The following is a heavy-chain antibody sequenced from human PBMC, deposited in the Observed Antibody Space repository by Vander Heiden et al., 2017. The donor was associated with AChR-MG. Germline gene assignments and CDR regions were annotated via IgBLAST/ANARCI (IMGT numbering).Heavy chain of an antibody. Sequence: QVQLVESGGGVVQPGRSLRLSCAASGFTFSSYGMHWVRQAPGKGLEWVAVIWYDGSNKYYADSVKGRFTISRDNSKNTLYLQMNSLRAEDTAVYYCARVKGTAYYFDYWGQGTLVSVSS. CDR1: GFTFSSYG. D-gene: IGHD1-1*01. CDR2: IWYDGSNK. V-gene: IGHV3-33*01. J-gene: IGHJ4*02. CDR3: ARVKGTAYYFDY.